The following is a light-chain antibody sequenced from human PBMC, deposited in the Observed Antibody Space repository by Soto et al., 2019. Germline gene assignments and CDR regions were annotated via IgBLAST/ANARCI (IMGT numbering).Light chain of an antibody. CDR3: MQDVELPFT. CDR2: EVS. J-gene: IGKJ4*01. Sequence: DVVMTQTPLSLSVTPGQPASMSCKSSQSLLHRDGKTYLYWYLQKPGQPPQLLIYEVSNRFSGVSDRFSASGSVTDFTLKISRVEAEDVGVYYCMQDVELPFTFGGGTKVEIK. CDR1: QSLLHRDGKTY. V-gene: IGKV2D-29*01.